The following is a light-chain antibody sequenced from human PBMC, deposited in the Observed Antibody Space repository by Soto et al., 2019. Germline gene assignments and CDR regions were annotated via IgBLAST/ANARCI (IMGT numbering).Light chain of an antibody. CDR2: GAS. CDR3: QQYNNWPPIT. CDR1: QSVSSN. Sequence: ESVLTQSPGTLSLSPGERATLSCRASQSVSSNYLAWYQQKPGQAPRLLIYGASTRATGIPDRFSGSGSGTEFTLTISSLQSEDFAVYYCQQYNNWPPITFGQGTRLEIK. J-gene: IGKJ5*01. V-gene: IGKV3D-15*01.